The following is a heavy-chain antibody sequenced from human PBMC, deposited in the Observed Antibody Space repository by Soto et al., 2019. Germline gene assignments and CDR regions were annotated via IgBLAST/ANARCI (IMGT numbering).Heavy chain of an antibody. Sequence: SETLSLTCTVSGGSVSNDNYYWSWIRQPPGKGLEWIGYVHSSGITNYNPSLKRRVTISVDTSRNQFSLRLSSVTAADTAVYYCARGLTMGQLPSHFDHWGQGTLVTVSS. CDR3: ARGLTMGQLPSHFDH. D-gene: IGHD3-16*01. CDR1: GGSVSNDNYY. J-gene: IGHJ5*02. CDR2: VHSSGIT. V-gene: IGHV4-61*01.